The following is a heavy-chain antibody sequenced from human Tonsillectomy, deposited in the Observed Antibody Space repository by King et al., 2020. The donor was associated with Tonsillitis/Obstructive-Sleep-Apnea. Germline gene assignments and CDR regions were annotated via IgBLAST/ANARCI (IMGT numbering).Heavy chain of an antibody. CDR1: GFTFSSYA. CDR3: ARGGSITIFGVVNH. Sequence: VQLVESGGGVVQPGRSLRLSCAASGFTFSSYAMHWVRQAPGKGLEWVAVISYDGSNKYYADSVKGRFTISRDNSKNTLYLQMNSLRAEDTAVYYCARGGSITIFGVVNHWGQGTLVTVSS. D-gene: IGHD3-3*01. J-gene: IGHJ5*02. V-gene: IGHV3-30*04. CDR2: ISYDGSNK.